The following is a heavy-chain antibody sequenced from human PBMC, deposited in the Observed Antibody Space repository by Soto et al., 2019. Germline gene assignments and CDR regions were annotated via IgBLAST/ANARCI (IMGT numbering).Heavy chain of an antibody. V-gene: IGHV1-69*02. CDR1: GGTFSSYT. CDR2: IIPILGIA. J-gene: IGHJ4*02. CDR3: ARGGGWYYDILTGYYMAY. D-gene: IGHD3-9*01. Sequence: SVKVSCTASGGTFSSYTISWVRQAPGQGLEWMGRIIPILGIANYAQKFQGRVTITADKSTSTAYMELSSLRSEDTAVYYCARGGGWYYDILTGYYMAYWGQGTLVTV.